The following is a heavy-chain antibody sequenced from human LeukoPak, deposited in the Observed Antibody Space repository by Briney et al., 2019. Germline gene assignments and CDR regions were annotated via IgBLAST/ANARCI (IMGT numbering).Heavy chain of an antibody. J-gene: IGHJ4*02. CDR2: INPNAGDT. V-gene: IGHV1-2*02. D-gene: IGHD3-10*01. Sequence: ASVTVSCKASGYTFTGYYIHWVRQAPGQGLEWLGWINPNAGDTKYAQKFQGRVTVTRDTSISTAYMELSRLRSDDTAVYYCVTSSAVGGAQRAFDYWGQGTLVTVSS. CDR3: VTSSAVGGAQRAFDY. CDR1: GYTFTGYY.